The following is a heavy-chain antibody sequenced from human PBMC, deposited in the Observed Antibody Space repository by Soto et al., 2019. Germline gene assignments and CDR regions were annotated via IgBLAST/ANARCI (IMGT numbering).Heavy chain of an antibody. CDR1: GFTFNSYS. CDR3: AVPFYGDYDAFDI. V-gene: IGHV3-21*01. D-gene: IGHD4-17*01. CDR2: ISSSSGYI. J-gene: IGHJ3*02. Sequence: GGSLRLSCAASGFTFNSYSMNWVRQAPGKGLEWVSSISSSSGYIYYADSVKGRFTISRDNAKNSLYLQMNSLRAEDTAVYYCAVPFYGDYDAFDIWGQGTMVTVSS.